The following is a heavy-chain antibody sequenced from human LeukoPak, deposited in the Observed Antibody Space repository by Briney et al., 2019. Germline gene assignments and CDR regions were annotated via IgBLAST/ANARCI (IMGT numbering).Heavy chain of an antibody. CDR2: IYHDGST. V-gene: IGHV4-4*02. D-gene: IGHD5-24*01. J-gene: IGHJ3*02. CDR1: GGSISSNNW. CDR3: ARDVRDVAFDI. Sequence: SETLSLTCAVSGGSISSNNWWIWVRQSPEKGLEWIGEIYHDGSTNYNPSLKSRVTISVDTSKNQFSLKLSSVTAADTAVYYCARDVRDVAFDIWGQGTMVTVSS.